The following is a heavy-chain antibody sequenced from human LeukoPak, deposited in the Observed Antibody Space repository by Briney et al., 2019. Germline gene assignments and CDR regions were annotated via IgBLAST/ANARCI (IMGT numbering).Heavy chain of an antibody. D-gene: IGHD6-6*01. CDR2: ISGSGGST. V-gene: IGHV3-23*01. CDR1: GFTFSSYA. Sequence: GGSLRLSCAASGFTFSSYAMSWVRQAPGKGLEWVSAISGSGGSTYYADSVKGRFTISRDNSENTLYLQMNSLRAEDTAVYYCAKLFEGRSSPLDYWGQGTLVTVSS. CDR3: AKLFEGRSSPLDY. J-gene: IGHJ4*02.